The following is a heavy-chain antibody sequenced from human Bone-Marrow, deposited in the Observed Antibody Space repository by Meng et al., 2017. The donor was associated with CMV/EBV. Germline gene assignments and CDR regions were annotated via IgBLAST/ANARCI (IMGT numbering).Heavy chain of an antibody. CDR2: ISSSGSTI. D-gene: IGHD6-13*01. CDR1: GFTFSDYY. V-gene: IGHV3-11*01. CDR3: ARLDGSSSWYRGSDAFDI. Sequence: GGSLRLSCAASGFTFSDYYMSWIRQAPGKGLEWVSYISSSGSTIYYADSVKGRFTISRDNAKNSLYLQMNSLRAEDTAVYYCARLDGSSSWYRGSDAFDIWGQGTMVTVSS. J-gene: IGHJ3*02.